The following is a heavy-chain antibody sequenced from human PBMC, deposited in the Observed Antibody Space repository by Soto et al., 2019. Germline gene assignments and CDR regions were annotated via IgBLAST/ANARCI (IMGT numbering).Heavy chain of an antibody. CDR2: MNPNSGNT. Sequence: GASVKVSCKASGYTFTCYDINWVRQATGQGLEWMGWMNPNSGNTGYAQKFQGRVTMTRNTSISTAYMELSSLRSEDTAVYYCARPCYDYIWGSYRYYYYYMDVWGKGTTVTVSS. D-gene: IGHD3-16*02. V-gene: IGHV1-8*01. CDR1: GYTFTCYD. CDR3: ARPCYDYIWGSYRYYYYYMDV. J-gene: IGHJ6*03.